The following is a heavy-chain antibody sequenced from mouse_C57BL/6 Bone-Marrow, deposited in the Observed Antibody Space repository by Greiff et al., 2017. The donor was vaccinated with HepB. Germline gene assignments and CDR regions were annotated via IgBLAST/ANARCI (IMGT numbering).Heavy chain of an antibody. D-gene: IGHD1-1*01. Sequence: QVQLQQPGAELVMPGASVKLSCKASGYTFTSYWMHWVKQRPGQGLEWIGEIDPSDSYTNYNQKFKGKSTLTVDKSSSTAYMQLSSLTSEDSAVYYCASHYYYGSSYNWYFDVWGTGTTVTVSS. V-gene: IGHV1-69*01. J-gene: IGHJ1*03. CDR2: IDPSDSYT. CDR3: ASHYYYGSSYNWYFDV. CDR1: GYTFTSYW.